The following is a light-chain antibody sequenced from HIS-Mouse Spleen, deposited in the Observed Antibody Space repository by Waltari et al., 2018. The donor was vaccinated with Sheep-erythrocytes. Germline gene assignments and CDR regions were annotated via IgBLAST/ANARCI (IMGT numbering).Light chain of an antibody. Sequence: DIQMTQSPSSLSASVGDRVTITCRESQSISSYLNWYQQKPGQAPKTLIYAASSLQSGVPSMFSGSGSGTDFTLTISSLQPEDFATYYCQQSYSTPYTFGQGTKLEIK. CDR2: AAS. CDR1: QSISSY. J-gene: IGKJ2*01. CDR3: QQSYSTPYT. V-gene: IGKV1-39*01.